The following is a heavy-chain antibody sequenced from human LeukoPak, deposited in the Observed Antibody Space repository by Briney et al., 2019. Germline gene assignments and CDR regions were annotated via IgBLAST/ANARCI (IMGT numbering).Heavy chain of an antibody. CDR1: GYTFTSYD. CDR2: MNPNSGNT. V-gene: IGHV1-8*03. CDR3: ARGRSRENWFDP. Sequence: VSVKVSCKASGYTFTSYDINWVRQATGQGLEWMGWMNPNSGNTGYAQKFQGRVTITRNTSISTAYMELSSLRSEDTAVYYCARGRSRENWFDPWGQGTLVTVSS. J-gene: IGHJ5*02.